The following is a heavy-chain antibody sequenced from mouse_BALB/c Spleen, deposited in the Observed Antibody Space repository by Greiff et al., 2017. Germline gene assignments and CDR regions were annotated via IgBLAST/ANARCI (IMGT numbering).Heavy chain of an antibody. J-gene: IGHJ2*01. D-gene: IGHD1-1*01. CDR3: ARRTYYGSSYDY. CDR2: IDPSDSET. V-gene: IGHV1-69*02. Sequence: QVQLQQPGAELVKPGAPVKLSCKASGYTFTSYWMNWVKQRPGRGLEWIGRIDPSDSETHYNQKFKDKATLTVDKSSSTAYIQLSSLTSEDSAVYYCARRTYYGSSYDYWGQGTTLTVSS. CDR1: GYTFTSYW.